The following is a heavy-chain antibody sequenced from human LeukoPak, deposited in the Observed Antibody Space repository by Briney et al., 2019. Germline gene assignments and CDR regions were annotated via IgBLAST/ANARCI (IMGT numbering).Heavy chain of an antibody. V-gene: IGHV3-23*01. CDR1: GFTFSSHA. J-gene: IGHJ4*02. CDR3: AKDRDSSVYYWAD. Sequence: GGSLRLSCAASGFTFSSHAMSWVRQAPGKGLEWVTGISGSGGGTYYTDSVKGRFTISRDNSKNMLYLQMNSLRAEDTAVYHCAKDRDSSVYYWADWGQGTLVTVSS. CDR2: ISGSGGGT. D-gene: IGHD3-22*01.